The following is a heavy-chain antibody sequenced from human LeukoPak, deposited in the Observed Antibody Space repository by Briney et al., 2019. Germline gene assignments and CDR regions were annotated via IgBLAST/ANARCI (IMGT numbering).Heavy chain of an antibody. CDR2: ISYDGSNK. CDR1: GFTFSSYA. V-gene: IGHV3-30*04. D-gene: IGHD6-6*01. J-gene: IGHJ4*02. CDR3: ARGESSSDKFYYFDY. Sequence: PGGSLRLSCAASGFTFSSYAMHWVRQAPGKGLEWAAVISYDGSNKYYADSVKGRFTISRDNSKNTLYLQMNSLRAEDTAVYYCARGESSSDKFYYFDYWGQGTLVTVSS.